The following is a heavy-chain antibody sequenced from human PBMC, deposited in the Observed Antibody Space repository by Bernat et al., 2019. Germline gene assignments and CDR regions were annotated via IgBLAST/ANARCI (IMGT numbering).Heavy chain of an antibody. V-gene: IGHV4-31*03. Sequence: QVQLQESGPGLVKPSQTLSLTCTVSGGSISSGGYYWSWIRQHPGKGLEWIGYIYYSGRTYYNPSRKSRVTLSVDTSKNQFALKLSSVTATDTAVYSCARGGRGSGYDYDYYYGMDVWGQGTTVTVSS. CDR3: ARGGRGSGYDYDYYYGMDV. CDR1: GGSISSGGYY. J-gene: IGHJ6*02. D-gene: IGHD5-12*01. CDR2: IYYSGRT.